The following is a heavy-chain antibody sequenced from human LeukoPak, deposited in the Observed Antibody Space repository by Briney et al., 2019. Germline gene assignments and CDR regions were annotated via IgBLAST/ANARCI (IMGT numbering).Heavy chain of an antibody. Sequence: SETLSLTCAVYGGSFSGYYWSWIRQPPGKGLEWMGEINHSGSTNYNPSIKSRDTITVDITKTQYSLKLRSLPDADTAACDCARVLNVYDYIWGSYRSRSSFDTWGQGTLVTVSS. CDR1: GGSFSGYY. CDR3: ARVLNVYDYIWGSYRSRSSFDT. J-gene: IGHJ5*02. D-gene: IGHD3-16*02. CDR2: INHSGST. V-gene: IGHV4-34*01.